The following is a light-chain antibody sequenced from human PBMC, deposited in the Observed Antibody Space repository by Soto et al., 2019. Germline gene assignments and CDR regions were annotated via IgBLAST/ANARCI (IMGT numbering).Light chain of an antibody. CDR1: SSDVGSYDL. CDR3: CSYAGVSTFV. CDR2: EVT. Sequence: QSALTQPASVSGSPGQSITISCTGTSSDVGSYDLVSWYQQHPGKAPRLIIYEVTKRPSGVSNRFSGSESGSTASLTFSGLQAEDEADYFCCSYAGVSTFVFGTGTKVTVL. V-gene: IGLV2-23*02. J-gene: IGLJ1*01.